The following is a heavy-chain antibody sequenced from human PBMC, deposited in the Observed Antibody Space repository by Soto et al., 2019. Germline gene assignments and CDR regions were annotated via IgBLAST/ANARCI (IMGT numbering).Heavy chain of an antibody. D-gene: IGHD2-15*01. CDR3: GSHSPRPRGCCEH. CDR2: INYGGGP. CDR1: GGSTVSGGYY. V-gene: IGHV4-31*01. J-gene: IGHJ1*01. Sequence: QVQLQASGPGLVKPSQTLSLTCTVSGGSTVSGGYYWTWIRQLPGKGLEWIWYINYGGGPYYNPSRMSLATISFDTTKNPGSLRLNSGTASDNAVYYCGSHSPRPRGCCEHWGQGTLVTVSS.